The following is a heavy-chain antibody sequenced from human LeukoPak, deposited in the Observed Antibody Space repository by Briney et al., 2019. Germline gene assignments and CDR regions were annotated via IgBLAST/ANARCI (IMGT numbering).Heavy chain of an antibody. CDR1: GYTFTGYY. CDR2: INPNSGGT. V-gene: IGHV1-2*02. Sequence: GASVKVSCKASGYTFTGYYMHWVRQAPGQGLEWMGWINPNSGGTNYAQKFQGRVTMTRDTSISTAYMELSRLRSDDTAVYYCAREGSIMRRSIAARGPLFDYWGQGTLVTVSS. D-gene: IGHD6-6*01. CDR3: AREGSIMRRSIAARGPLFDY. J-gene: IGHJ4*02.